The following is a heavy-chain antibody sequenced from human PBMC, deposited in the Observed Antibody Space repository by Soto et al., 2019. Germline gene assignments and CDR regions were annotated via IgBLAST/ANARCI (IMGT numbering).Heavy chain of an antibody. J-gene: IGHJ4*02. Sequence: EVQLLESGGGLVQPGGSLRLSCAASGFTFGSYAMNWVRQAPGKGLEWLSTITDTGSHTYYADSVRGRFTTSRDNSKSTLYLQLSSLRAEDTAVYYCAKFVWLPVSVHFDYWGQGILVTVSS. D-gene: IGHD5-12*01. V-gene: IGHV3-23*01. CDR3: AKFVWLPVSVHFDY. CDR2: ITDTGSHT. CDR1: GFTFGSYA.